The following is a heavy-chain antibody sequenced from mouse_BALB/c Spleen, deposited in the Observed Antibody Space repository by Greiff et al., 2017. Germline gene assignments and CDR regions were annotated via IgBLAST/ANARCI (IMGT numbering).Heavy chain of an antibody. Sequence: VQLQQSGPELVKPGASVKISCKASGYTFTDYNMHWVKQSHGKSLEWIGYIYPYNGGTGYNQKFKSKATLTVDNSSSTAYMELRSLTSEDSAVYYCARGRYDGYYYAMDYWGQGTSVTVSS. J-gene: IGHJ4*01. D-gene: IGHD2-14*01. CDR1: GYTFTDYN. V-gene: IGHV1S29*02. CDR3: ARGRYDGYYYAMDY. CDR2: IYPYNGGT.